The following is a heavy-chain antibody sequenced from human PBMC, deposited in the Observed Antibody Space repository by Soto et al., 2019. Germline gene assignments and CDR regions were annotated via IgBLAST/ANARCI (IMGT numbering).Heavy chain of an antibody. CDR2: IYNSGST. Sequence: QVQLQESGPGLVKPSQTLSLTCTVSGGSIRSGGYYWSWIRQHPGKGLEWIGYIYNSGSTYYSPYLRSRVIISVDTSENRFSLKLSSVTAADTAVYYCARPSDMTKLNAFDIWGQGTMVTVSS. D-gene: IGHD4-17*01. CDR3: ARPSDMTKLNAFDI. V-gene: IGHV4-31*03. J-gene: IGHJ3*02. CDR1: GGSIRSGGYY.